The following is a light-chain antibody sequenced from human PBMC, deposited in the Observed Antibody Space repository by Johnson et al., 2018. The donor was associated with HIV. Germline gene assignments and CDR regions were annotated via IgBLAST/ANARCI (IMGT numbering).Light chain of an antibody. CDR3: GTWDSRLNVYL. V-gene: IGLV1-51*02. CDR2: EST. Sequence: QSALTQPPSVSAAPGQKVTISCSGSSSNVGSNYVSWYQQLPGTAPKLLIYESTNRPSGIPDRFSGSKSGTSATLGISGLQTGDEADYYCGTWDSRLNVYLFGPGTKVTVL. CDR1: SSNVGSNY. J-gene: IGLJ1*01.